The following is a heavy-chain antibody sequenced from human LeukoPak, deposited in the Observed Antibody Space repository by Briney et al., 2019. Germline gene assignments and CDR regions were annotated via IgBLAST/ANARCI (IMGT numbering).Heavy chain of an antibody. CDR2: ISYIGST. CDR3: AGSYHYYMDG. J-gene: IGHJ6*03. Sequence: SETLSLTCTVSGGSISNYYWSWIRQPPGKGLEWIGYISYIGSTKYNPSLKSRVTTSEDTSRKQFSLKLSSVTAADTAVYYCAGSYHYYMDGRGKGTTVTVSS. CDR1: GGSISNYY. V-gene: IGHV4-59*01.